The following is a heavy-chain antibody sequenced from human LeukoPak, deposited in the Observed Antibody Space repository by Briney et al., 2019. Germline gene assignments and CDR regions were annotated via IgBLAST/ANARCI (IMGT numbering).Heavy chain of an antibody. D-gene: IGHD5-18*01. CDR3: AKWGSIQLWLLGDY. J-gene: IGHJ4*02. V-gene: IGHV3-23*01. CDR1: GFTFSSYG. Sequence: QTGGSLRLSCAASGFTFSSYGMSWVRQAPGKGLEWVSAISGSGGSTYYADSVKGRFTISRDNSKNTLYLQMNSLRAEDTAVYYCAKWGSIQLWLLGDYWGQGTLVTVSS. CDR2: ISGSGGST.